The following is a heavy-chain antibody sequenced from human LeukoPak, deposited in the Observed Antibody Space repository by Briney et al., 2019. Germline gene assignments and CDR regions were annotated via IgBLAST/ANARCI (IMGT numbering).Heavy chain of an antibody. CDR3: ASMVRGVHLYYFDY. J-gene: IGHJ4*02. V-gene: IGHV1-69*01. D-gene: IGHD3-10*01. CDR2: IIPIFGTA. Sequence: GSSVKVSFKASGGTFSSYAISWVRQAPGQGLEWMGGIIPIFGTANYAQKFQGRVTITADESTSTAYMGLSSLRSEDTAVYYCASMVRGVHLYYFDYWGQGTLVTVSS. CDR1: GGTFSSYA.